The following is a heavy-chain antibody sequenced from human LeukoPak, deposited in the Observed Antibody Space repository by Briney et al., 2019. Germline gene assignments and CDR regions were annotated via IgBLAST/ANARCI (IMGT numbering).Heavy chain of an antibody. J-gene: IGHJ5*02. V-gene: IGHV3-23*01. CDR3: AKVGLLLT. Sequence: GGSLRLSCAASGFTFSSYAMSWVRQAPGKGLEWVSAFSGSGGSTYYAGSVKGRFTISRDNSNDTLYLQMNSLRAEDTAVYYCAKVGLLLTWGQGTLVTVSS. CDR2: FSGSGGST. D-gene: IGHD2-15*01. CDR1: GFTFSSYA.